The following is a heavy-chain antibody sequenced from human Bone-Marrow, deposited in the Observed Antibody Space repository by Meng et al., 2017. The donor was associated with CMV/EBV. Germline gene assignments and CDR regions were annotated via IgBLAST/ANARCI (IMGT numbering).Heavy chain of an antibody. CDR3: ARGVKVVTDYWYFDL. V-gene: IGHV1-18*01. Sequence: SGYTFTRFGVSWVRQAPGQGLEWVGWVSPYNGNTKYARKLQDRVTMTTDTPTSTAYMELRSLKSDDTAVYYCARGVKVVTDYWYFDLWGRGTLVTVSS. D-gene: IGHD2-21*02. CDR2: VSPYNGNT. CDR1: GYTFTRFG. J-gene: IGHJ2*01.